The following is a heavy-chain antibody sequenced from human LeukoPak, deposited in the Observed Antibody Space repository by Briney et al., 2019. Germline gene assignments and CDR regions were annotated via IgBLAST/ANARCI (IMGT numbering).Heavy chain of an antibody. Sequence: SQTLSLTCTVSGGSISSGSYYWSWIRQPAGKGLEWIGRIYTSGSTNYNPSLKSRVTISVDTSKNQFSLKLSSVTAADTAVYYCARASYWGIAAPGLYYFDYWGQGTLVTVSS. CDR3: ARASYWGIAAPGLYYFDY. D-gene: IGHD6-13*01. J-gene: IGHJ4*02. CDR1: GGSISSGSYY. CDR2: IYTSGST. V-gene: IGHV4-61*02.